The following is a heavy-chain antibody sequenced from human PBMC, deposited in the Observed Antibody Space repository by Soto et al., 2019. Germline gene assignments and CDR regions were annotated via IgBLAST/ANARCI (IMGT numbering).Heavy chain of an antibody. Sequence: ASVKVSCKASGYTFTAHYLHWVRQAPGQGLEWMGWINPKSGGTDFAQKFQGRVIMTRDTAISTAYMELRGLRSDDTAVYYCARAYSGSGSPKFWGQGTLVTVSS. D-gene: IGHD3-10*01. CDR3: ARAYSGSGSPKF. CDR1: GYTFTAHY. V-gene: IGHV1-2*02. CDR2: INPKSGGT. J-gene: IGHJ4*02.